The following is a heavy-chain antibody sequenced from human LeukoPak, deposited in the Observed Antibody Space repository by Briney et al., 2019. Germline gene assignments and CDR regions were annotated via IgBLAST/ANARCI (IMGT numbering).Heavy chain of an antibody. Sequence: GGSLRLSCAASGFTVSSNYMSWVRQAPGEGLEWVSSISPSGGSTYYADSVKGRFTISRDNSKNTLYLQMNSLRAEDTALYYCAKGIAEYYYYGMDVWGQGTTVTVSS. J-gene: IGHJ6*02. V-gene: IGHV3-53*05. CDR2: ISPSGGST. D-gene: IGHD6-13*01. CDR1: GFTVSSNY. CDR3: AKGIAEYYYYGMDV.